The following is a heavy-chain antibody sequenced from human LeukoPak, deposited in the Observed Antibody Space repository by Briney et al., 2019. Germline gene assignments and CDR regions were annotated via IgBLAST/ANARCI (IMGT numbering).Heavy chain of an antibody. CDR3: ARERTTGNFDP. CDR1: GGSFSGYY. J-gene: IGHJ5*02. CDR2: INHSGST. V-gene: IGHV4-34*01. D-gene: IGHD1-1*01. Sequence: SETLSLTCAVYGGSFSGYYWSWIRQPPGKGLEWIGEINHSGSTNYNPSLKSRVTISVDTSKNQFSLKLSSVTAADTAVYYCARERTTGNFDPWGQGTLVTVSS.